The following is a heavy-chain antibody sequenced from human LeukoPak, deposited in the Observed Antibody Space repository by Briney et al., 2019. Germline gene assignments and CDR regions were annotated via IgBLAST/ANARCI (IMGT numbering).Heavy chain of an antibody. Sequence: ASVKVSCKASRYTFTGYYMHWVRQAPGQGLEWMGWINPNSGGTNYAQKFQGRVTMTRDTSISTAYMELSRLRSDDTAVYYCAPSIAVAGTRFDYWGQGTLVTVSS. V-gene: IGHV1-2*02. D-gene: IGHD6-19*01. J-gene: IGHJ4*02. CDR3: APSIAVAGTRFDY. CDR1: RYTFTGYY. CDR2: INPNSGGT.